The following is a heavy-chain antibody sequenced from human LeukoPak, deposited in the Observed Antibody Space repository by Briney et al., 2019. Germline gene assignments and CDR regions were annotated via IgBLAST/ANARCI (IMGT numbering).Heavy chain of an antibody. J-gene: IGHJ4*02. V-gene: IGHV3-30*18. Sequence: GGSLRLSCAASGFTFSSYGMHWVRQAPGKGLEWVAVISYDGSSKYYADSVKGRFTISRDNSKNTLYLQMNSLRAEDTAVYYCAKVRTAAVTVIYYFDYWGRGTLVTVSS. CDR3: AKVRTAAVTVIYYFDY. D-gene: IGHD4-17*01. CDR1: GFTFSSYG. CDR2: ISYDGSSK.